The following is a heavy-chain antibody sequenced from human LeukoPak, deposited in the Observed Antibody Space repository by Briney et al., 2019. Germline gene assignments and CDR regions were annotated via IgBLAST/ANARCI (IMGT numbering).Heavy chain of an antibody. V-gene: IGHV3-43*02. CDR3: VKEPHYYDRSGYF. J-gene: IGHJ4*02. CDR1: GFTFDDYA. D-gene: IGHD3-22*01. CDR2: IGGDGGST. Sequence: PGGSLRLSXAASGFTFDDYAMHWVRQAPGKGLEWVYLIGGDGGSTYYADSVKGRFTISRDNSKNSLFLQMKSLSTDDTALYYCVKEPHYYDRSGYFWGQGTLVTVSS.